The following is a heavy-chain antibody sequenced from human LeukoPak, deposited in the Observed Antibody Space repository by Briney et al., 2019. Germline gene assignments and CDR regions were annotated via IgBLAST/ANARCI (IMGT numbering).Heavy chain of an antibody. CDR1: GFTFGDYA. V-gene: IGHV3-49*03. Sequence: GGSLRLSCTASGFTFGDYAMSWFRQAPGKGLEWVGFIRSKAYGGTTEYAASVKGRFTISRDDSKSIAYLQMNSLKTEDTAVYYCARELGGDYGEAFDIWGQGTMVTVSS. D-gene: IGHD4-17*01. CDR3: ARELGGDYGEAFDI. CDR2: IRSKAYGGTT. J-gene: IGHJ3*02.